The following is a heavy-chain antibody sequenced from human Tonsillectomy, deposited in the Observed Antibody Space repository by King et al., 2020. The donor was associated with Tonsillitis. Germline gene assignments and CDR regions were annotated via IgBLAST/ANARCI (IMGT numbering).Heavy chain of an antibody. D-gene: IGHD1-26*01. Sequence: VQLVESGGGVVQPGKSLRLSCAASGFTFSSYGMHWVRQAPGKGLEGVAVIWYDGSKKYYAESVKGRFAISRDNSKNTLYVQMNSLRAEDTAVYFCAANGREGAFDIWGQGTMVTVSS. CDR1: GFTFSSYG. J-gene: IGHJ3*02. CDR3: AANGREGAFDI. CDR2: IWYDGSKK. V-gene: IGHV3-33*08.